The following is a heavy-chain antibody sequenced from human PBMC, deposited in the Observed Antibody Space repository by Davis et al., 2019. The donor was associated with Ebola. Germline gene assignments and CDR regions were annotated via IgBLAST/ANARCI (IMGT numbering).Heavy chain of an antibody. Sequence: SLKISCAVSGFTFDDYSMNWVRQAPGKGLEWVAGINWNSKNIVYADSVKGRFTISRDNAKNSLYLQMNSLTAEDTAVYYCARDKTIFGVVIMFDYWGQGTLVTVSS. CDR1: GFTFDDYS. CDR3: ARDKTIFGVVIMFDY. CDR2: INWNSKNI. V-gene: IGHV3-9*01. D-gene: IGHD3-3*01. J-gene: IGHJ4*02.